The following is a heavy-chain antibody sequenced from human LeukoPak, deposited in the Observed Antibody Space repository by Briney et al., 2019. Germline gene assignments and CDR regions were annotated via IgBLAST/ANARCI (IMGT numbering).Heavy chain of an antibody. Sequence: PSETLSLTCTVSGDSISSYYWSWIPQPPGEGLEWIGYIYYSGSTNYTTSLKTRVTISLDTSKKHFSLKLSSLTPADTAGYYCGSTNYSRSLKTRVIISVDTSKNQFSQKLSSVTAADTAVYDCARMPPPPAAMDYYYYMDVWGKGTTATVSS. J-gene: IGHJ6*03. D-gene: IGHD2-8*01. CDR2: IYYSGST. V-gene: IGHV4-59*01. CDR3: GSTNYSRSLKTRVIISVDTSKNQFSQKLSSVTAADTAVYDCARMPPPPAAMDYYYYMDV. CDR1: GDSISSYY.